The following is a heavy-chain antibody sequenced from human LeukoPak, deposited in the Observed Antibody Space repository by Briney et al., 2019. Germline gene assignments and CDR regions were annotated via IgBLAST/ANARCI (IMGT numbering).Heavy chain of an antibody. Sequence: SETLSLTCAVYGGSFSGYYWSWIRQPPGKGLEWIGEINHSGSTNYNPSLKSRVTISVDTSKNQFSLKLSSVTAADTAVYYCARILLGDYDIWSGYYHTFDYWGQGTLVTVSS. CDR2: INHSGST. V-gene: IGHV4-34*01. D-gene: IGHD3-3*01. CDR3: ARILLGDYDIWSGYYHTFDY. J-gene: IGHJ4*02. CDR1: GGSFSGYY.